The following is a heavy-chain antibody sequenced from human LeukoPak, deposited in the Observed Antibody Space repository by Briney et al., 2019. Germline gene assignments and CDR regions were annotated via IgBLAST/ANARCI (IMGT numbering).Heavy chain of an antibody. CDR3: ARLWFGNGRTFDP. CDR1: GGSISSYY. J-gene: IGHJ5*02. V-gene: IGHV4-39*01. D-gene: IGHD3-10*01. CDR2: VYNSGTT. Sequence: SETLSLTCTVSGGSISSYYWAWIRQPPGKELEWLATVYNSGTTYYTPSLKSRATISVDTSKDQFSLKLDSVTAADTALYYCARLWFGNGRTFDPWGQGTLVTVSS.